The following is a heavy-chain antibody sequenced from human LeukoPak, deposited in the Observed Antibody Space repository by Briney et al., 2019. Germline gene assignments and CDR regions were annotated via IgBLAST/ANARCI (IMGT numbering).Heavy chain of an antibody. J-gene: IGHJ5*02. Sequence: VASVMVSSTASVDTFTAYYVHWVRQAPGQRIEWMGWINPNSGGTNYAQKFQGRVTMTRDTSISTAYMELSRLRSDDTAVYYCAKEGGYCSSGTCYPWWFDPWGQGTLVTVSS. CDR1: VDTFTAYY. CDR2: INPNSGGT. V-gene: IGHV1-2*02. CDR3: AKEGGYCSSGTCYPWWFDP. D-gene: IGHD2-15*01.